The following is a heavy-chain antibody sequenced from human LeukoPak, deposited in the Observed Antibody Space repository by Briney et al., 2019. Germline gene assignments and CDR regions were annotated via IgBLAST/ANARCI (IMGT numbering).Heavy chain of an antibody. D-gene: IGHD2-2*01. Sequence: WETLSLTSTVSGGSLSSYYWSWIRQPAGKGLEWIGRVYTSGSTNYNPSLKSRVTMSIDTSKNQFSMEVSSVTAADTAVYYCARAPGYCSTTSCEYYYYMDVWGKGTTVTVSS. CDR1: GGSLSSYY. J-gene: IGHJ6*03. CDR3: ARAPGYCSTTSCEYYYYMDV. CDR2: VYTSGST. V-gene: IGHV4-4*07.